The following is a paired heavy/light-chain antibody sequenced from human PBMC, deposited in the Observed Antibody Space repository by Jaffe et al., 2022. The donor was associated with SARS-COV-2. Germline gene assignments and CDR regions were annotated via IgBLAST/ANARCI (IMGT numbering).Heavy chain of an antibody. V-gene: IGHV4-39*01. D-gene: IGHD3-16*01. J-gene: IGHJ4*02. CDR2: VFYRGNT. Sequence: QLQLQESGPGLVKPSETLSLTCTVSGDSISYSDYYWGYIRQPPGKGLEWIGTVFYRGNTHYNPSLWGRVTMSVDTSRNQFSLRLSSVTAADTAVYYCARRRGGRDYFDYWGQGLLVTVSS. CDR1: GDSISYSDYY. CDR3: ARRRGGRDYFDY.
Light chain of an antibody. CDR3: GTWDGSLTTEV. CDR1: SSNIGNNY. J-gene: IGLJ3*02. V-gene: IGLV1-51*02. CDR2: ENS. Sequence: QSVLTQPPSVSAAPGQKVTISCSGSSSNIGNNYVAWYQQFPGTAPKLLIYENSQRPSGIPDRFSGSKSGTSATLGITGLQTGDEADYYCGTWDGSLTTEVFGGGTKLTVL.